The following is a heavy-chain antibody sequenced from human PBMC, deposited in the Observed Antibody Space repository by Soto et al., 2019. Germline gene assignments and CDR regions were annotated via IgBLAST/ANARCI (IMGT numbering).Heavy chain of an antibody. Sequence: QVQLQESGPGLVKPSQTLSLTCTVSGGSIGSGGHYWSWIRQHPGKGLEWIGYIYYSGSTYYKPSLKCRVTISVDTSKNQFSLKLTSVTATDTAVYYCARDLSYGYGGFDYWGQGTLVTVSS. CDR1: GGSIGSGGHY. CDR3: ARDLSYGYGGFDY. D-gene: IGHD5-18*01. CDR2: IYYSGST. V-gene: IGHV4-31*03. J-gene: IGHJ4*02.